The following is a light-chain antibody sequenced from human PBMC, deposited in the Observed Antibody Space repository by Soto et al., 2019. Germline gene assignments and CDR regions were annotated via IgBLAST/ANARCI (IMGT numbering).Light chain of an antibody. Sequence: AIQMTQSPSSLSASVGDRVTLTCRASQDIRNDLGWYQQKPGKAPNVLIYAASSLQSGVPSRFSGSGSGTDFTFTISSLQPEDSATYYCLQDYNSPRTFGQGTKVEIK. CDR1: QDIRND. CDR2: AAS. CDR3: LQDYNSPRT. J-gene: IGKJ1*01. V-gene: IGKV1-6*01.